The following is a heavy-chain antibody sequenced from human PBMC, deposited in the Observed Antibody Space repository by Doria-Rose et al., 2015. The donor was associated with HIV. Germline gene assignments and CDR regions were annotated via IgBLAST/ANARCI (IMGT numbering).Heavy chain of an antibody. V-gene: IGHV3-21*01. Sequence: VQLQESGGGLVRPGGSLRLSCATSGFTFSSHRINWVRQAPGKGLEWVSSIGSTSAYINYADSVRGRFTISRDNARNSLYLQMDSLRAEDTAIYYCATGVTLDYCGQGTLVTVSS. CDR3: ATGVTLDY. CDR2: IGSTSAYI. CDR1: GFTFSSHR. D-gene: IGHD3-10*01. J-gene: IGHJ4*02.